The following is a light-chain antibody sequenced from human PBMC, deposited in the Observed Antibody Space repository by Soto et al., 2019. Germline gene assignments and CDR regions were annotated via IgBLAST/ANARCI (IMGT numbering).Light chain of an antibody. J-gene: IGKJ1*01. CDR2: GAS. V-gene: IGKV3-20*01. CDR3: QQYGSSLLAWT. CDR1: KSVAVGF. Sequence: EIVLTQSPGTLSLSPGERATLSCRAGKSVAVGFLAWYQQKPGQAPRLLIYGASSRATGIPDRFSGSGSGTDFTLTINRLEPDDFAVYYCQQYGSSLLAWTFGQGTKVDI.